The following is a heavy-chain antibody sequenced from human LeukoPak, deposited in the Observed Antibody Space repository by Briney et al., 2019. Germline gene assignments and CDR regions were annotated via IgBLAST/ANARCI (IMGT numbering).Heavy chain of an antibody. CDR1: GYTFTSYG. J-gene: IGHJ4*02. CDR2: ISAYNGNA. CDR3: ARQTYYYDQFGY. V-gene: IGHV1-18*01. D-gene: IGHD3-22*01. Sequence: ASVKVSCKXSGYTFTSYGISWVRQAPGQGLEWMGWISAYNGNANYAQKLQGRVTMTTDTSTSTAYMELRSLRSDDTAVYYCARQTYYYDQFGYWGQGTLVTVSS.